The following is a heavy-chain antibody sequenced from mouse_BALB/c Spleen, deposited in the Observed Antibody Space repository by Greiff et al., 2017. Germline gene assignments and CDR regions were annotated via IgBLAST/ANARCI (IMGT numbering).Heavy chain of an antibody. D-gene: IGHD1-1*02. CDR1: GFTFSSFG. Sequence: EVQGVESGGGLVQPGGSRKLSCAASGFTFSSFGMHWVRQAPEKGLEWVAYISSGSSTIYYADTVKGRFTISRDNPKNTLFLQMTSLRSEDTAMYYCASGSFDYWGQGTTLTVSS. J-gene: IGHJ2*01. V-gene: IGHV5-17*02. CDR2: ISSGSSTI. CDR3: ASGSFDY.